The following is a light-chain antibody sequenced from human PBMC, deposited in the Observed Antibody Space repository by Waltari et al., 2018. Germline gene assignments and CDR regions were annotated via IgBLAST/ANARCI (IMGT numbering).Light chain of an antibody. CDR3: QVWDRTGDHVI. J-gene: IGLJ2*01. CDR1: NIGRKN. CDR2: EDK. V-gene: IGLV3-21*03. Sequence: YVLTQPPSVSVTPGRPARLPCGGNNIGRKNVHWYQQKPGQAPVLVVYEDKERPSGIPERFSASNSGNTATLTISGVAAGDEADYYCQVWDRTGDHVIFGGGTKLTVL.